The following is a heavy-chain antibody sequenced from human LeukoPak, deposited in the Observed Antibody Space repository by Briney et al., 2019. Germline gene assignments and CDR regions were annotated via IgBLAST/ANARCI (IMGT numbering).Heavy chain of an antibody. V-gene: IGHV5-51*01. J-gene: IGHJ3*02. Sequence: GESLKISCKDSGYTFTSSWIAWVRQMPGKGLEWMGIIYPGDSDTRYSPSFQGQVTISSDKSISTAYLQWSSLKASDTAMYSCARRLGGTYSYAFDIWGQGTLVTVSS. D-gene: IGHD1-26*01. CDR3: ARRLGGTYSYAFDI. CDR1: GYTFTSSW. CDR2: IYPGDSDT.